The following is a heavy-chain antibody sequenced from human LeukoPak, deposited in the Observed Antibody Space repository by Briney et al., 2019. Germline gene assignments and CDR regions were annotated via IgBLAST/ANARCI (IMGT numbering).Heavy chain of an antibody. CDR2: ISGSGVST. Sequence: YPGGSLRLSCAASGFTFSSYAMSWVRQAPGKGLEWVSAISGSGVSTYYADSVKGRFTIYRDNSKNTLYLQMNRLSAEDTAVYYCAKPHYGDYYSWFDPWGQGTLVTVSS. CDR1: GFTFSSYA. CDR3: AKPHYGDYYSWFDP. D-gene: IGHD4-17*01. J-gene: IGHJ5*02. V-gene: IGHV3-23*01.